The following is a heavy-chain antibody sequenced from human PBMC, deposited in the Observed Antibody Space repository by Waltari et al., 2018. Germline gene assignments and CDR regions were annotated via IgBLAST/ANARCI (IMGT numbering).Heavy chain of an antibody. CDR2: VTWNSGDI. Sequence: EVRLEESGGGLVQPGMSLRLPCAASGFPLENFAMHWVRQVPGRGLEWVSGVTWNSGDITDAESVKGRFTISRDNAKNSLFLELNSLKDDDTALYYCARDIVAAAIIPTYFDLWGQGTQVTVSS. J-gene: IGHJ4*02. CDR1: GFPLENFA. CDR3: ARDIVAAAIIPTYFDL. D-gene: IGHD3-3*01. V-gene: IGHV3-9*01.